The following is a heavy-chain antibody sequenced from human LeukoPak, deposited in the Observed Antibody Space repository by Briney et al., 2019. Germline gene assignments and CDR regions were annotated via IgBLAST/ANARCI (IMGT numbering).Heavy chain of an antibody. CDR2: ISSSSSYI. CDR3: ARDYPDYDILTGYYARNHYYYYGMDV. CDR1: GFTFSSYG. J-gene: IGHJ6*02. D-gene: IGHD3-9*01. Sequence: GRSLRLSCAASGFTFSSYGMHWVRQAPGKGLEWVSSISSSSSYIYYADSVKGRFTISRDNAKNSLYLQMNSLRAEDTAVYYCARDYPDYDILTGYYARNHYYYYGMDVWGQGTTVTVSS. V-gene: IGHV3-21*01.